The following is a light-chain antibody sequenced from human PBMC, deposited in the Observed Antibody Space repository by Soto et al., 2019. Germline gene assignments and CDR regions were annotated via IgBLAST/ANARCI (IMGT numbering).Light chain of an antibody. CDR2: AAS. CDR1: QSISIT. J-gene: IGKJ5*01. CDR3: QQYNNWIT. V-gene: IGKV3-15*01. Sequence: EIMMTQAPATLSVSPGERAILSCRASQSISITLAWYQQQPGQAPRLLIYAASNRATGVPARFSGSWSGTEFTLTISSLQSEYFAVYYCQQYNNWITFGQGTRLEIK.